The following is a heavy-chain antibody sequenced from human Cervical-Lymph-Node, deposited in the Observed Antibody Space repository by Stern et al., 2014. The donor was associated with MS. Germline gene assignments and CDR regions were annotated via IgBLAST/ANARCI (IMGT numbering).Heavy chain of an antibody. CDR3: ASGPHSYSNDHSALDY. D-gene: IGHD1-26*01. CDR1: GGTFSSYA. V-gene: IGHV1-69*01. CDR2: ILPIFGTA. J-gene: IGHJ4*02. Sequence: QVQLVESGAEVKKPGSSGKVSCKASGGTFSSYAISWVRQAPGQGLEWMGGILPIFGTANYAQKFQGRVTITADESTSTAYMELSSLRSEDTAVYYCASGPHSYSNDHSALDYWGQGTLVTVSS.